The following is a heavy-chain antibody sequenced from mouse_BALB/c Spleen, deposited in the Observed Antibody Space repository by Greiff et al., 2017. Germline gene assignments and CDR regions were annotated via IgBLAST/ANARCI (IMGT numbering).Heavy chain of an antibody. V-gene: IGHV5-6-4*01. J-gene: IGHJ4*01. CDR2: ISSGGSYT. D-gene: IGHD1-2*01. Sequence: EVQLVESGGGLVKPGGSLKLSCAASGFTFSSYTMSWVRQTPEKRLEWVATISSGGSYTYYPDSVKGRFTISRDNAKNTLYLQMSSLKSEDTAMYYCTTLRRDYYAMDYWGQGTSVTVSS. CDR3: TTLRRDYYAMDY. CDR1: GFTFSSYT.